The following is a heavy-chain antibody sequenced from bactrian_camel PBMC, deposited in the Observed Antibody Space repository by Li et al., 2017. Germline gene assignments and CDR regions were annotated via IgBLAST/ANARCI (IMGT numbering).Heavy chain of an antibody. CDR2: ISGGDGRT. V-gene: IGHV3S31*01. CDR1: GFTFSSSP. Sequence: VQLVESGGGLVQPGGSLRLSCAASGFTFSSSPMSWVRRAPGKELEWVSVISGGDGRTYYADSVKGRFTISRDSAKNTLYLQLNSLKTEDTAMYYCALGDRRTYMTTPRGQGTQVTVS. J-gene: IGHJ4*01. D-gene: IGHD3*01. CDR3: ALGDRRTYMTTP.